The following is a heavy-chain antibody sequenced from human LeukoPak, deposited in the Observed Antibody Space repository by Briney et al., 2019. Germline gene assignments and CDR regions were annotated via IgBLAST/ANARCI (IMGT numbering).Heavy chain of an antibody. CDR2: VYYSGST. D-gene: IGHD5-24*01. J-gene: IGHJ4*02. CDR1: GGSISGSRYY. CDR3: ARTMATKIPALGY. V-gene: IGHV4-39*07. Sequence: SETLSLTCTVSGGSISGSRYYWGWIRQPPGKGLDWIGSVYYSGSTDYNPSLKSRVTISVDTSKNQFSLKLSSVTAADTAVYYCARTMATKIPALGYWGQGTLVTVSS.